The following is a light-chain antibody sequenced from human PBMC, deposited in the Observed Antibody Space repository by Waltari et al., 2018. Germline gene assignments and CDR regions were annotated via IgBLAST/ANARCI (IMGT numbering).Light chain of an antibody. Sequence: ESQRTRSASSVSASVGDRVTITCRASQGISSWLAWYQQKPGKAPKLLIYATSSLQSGVPSRFSGSGSGTDFTLTISSLQPEDFATYYRPHAPRFPLTFGGGTTVEIK. CDR2: ATS. J-gene: IGKJ4*01. CDR1: QGISSW. V-gene: IGKV1D-12*01. CDR3: PHAPRFPLT.